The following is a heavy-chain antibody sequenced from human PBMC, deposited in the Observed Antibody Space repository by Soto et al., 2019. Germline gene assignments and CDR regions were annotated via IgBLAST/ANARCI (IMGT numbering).Heavy chain of an antibody. Sequence: QVQLVESGGGVVQPGRSLRLSCAASGFTFSSYGMHWVRQAPGKGLEWVAVISYDGSNKYYADSVKGRFTISRDNSKNTLYLQMNSLRAEDTAVYYCATGYSSSWYIEGLDYWGQGTLVTVSS. D-gene: IGHD6-13*01. V-gene: IGHV3-30*03. CDR1: GFTFSSYG. J-gene: IGHJ4*02. CDR3: ATGYSSSWYIEGLDY. CDR2: ISYDGSNK.